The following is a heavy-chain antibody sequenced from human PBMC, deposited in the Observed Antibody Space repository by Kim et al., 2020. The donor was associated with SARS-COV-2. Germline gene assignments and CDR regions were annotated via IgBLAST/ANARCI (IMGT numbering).Heavy chain of an antibody. CDR1: GGTFSSYA. CDR3: ARPGGYGEAFDY. Sequence: SVKVSCKASGGTFSSYAISWVRQAPGQGLEWMGRIIPILGIANYAQKFQGRVTITADKSTSTAYMELSSLRSEDTAVYYCARPGGYGEAFDYWGQGTLVTVSS. D-gene: IGHD3-10*01. CDR2: IIPILGIA. J-gene: IGHJ4*02. V-gene: IGHV1-69*04.